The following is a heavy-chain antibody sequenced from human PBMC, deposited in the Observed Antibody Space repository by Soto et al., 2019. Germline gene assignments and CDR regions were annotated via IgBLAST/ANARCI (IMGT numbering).Heavy chain of an antibody. CDR1: GFTFSSYG. V-gene: IGHV3-30*18. D-gene: IGHD4-17*01. CDR3: ANYGDYYYGIDV. J-gene: IGHJ6*02. CDR2: ISYDGSNK. Sequence: QVQLVESGGGVVQPGRSLRLSCAASGFTFSSYGMHWVRQAPGKGLEWVAVISYDGSNKYYADSVKGRFTISRDNSKNTLYLQMNSLRAEDTAVYYCANYGDYYYGIDVWGQGTTVTVSS.